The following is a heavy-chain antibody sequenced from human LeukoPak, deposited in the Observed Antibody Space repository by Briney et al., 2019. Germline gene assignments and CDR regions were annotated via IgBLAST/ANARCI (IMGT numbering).Heavy chain of an antibody. D-gene: IGHD6-19*01. J-gene: IGHJ5*01. CDR1: GFSFSDYY. Sequence: SGGSLRLSCAASGFSFSDYYMSWFRQAPGKGLEWVSYINTGGTTVYYADSVKGRFTISRDNTKNSLFLQMNSLRAEDTAVYYCARREHGWSGTWGPGTLVTASS. CDR2: INTGGTTV. V-gene: IGHV3-11*01. CDR3: ARREHGWSGT.